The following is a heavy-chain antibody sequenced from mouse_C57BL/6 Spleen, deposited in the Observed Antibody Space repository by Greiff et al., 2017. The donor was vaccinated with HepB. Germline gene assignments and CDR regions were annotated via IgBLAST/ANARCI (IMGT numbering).Heavy chain of an antibody. CDR3: ARDDYDVGFAY. CDR2: ISDGGSYT. CDR1: GFTFSSYA. J-gene: IGHJ3*01. D-gene: IGHD2-4*01. Sequence: EVQGVESGGGLVKPGGSLKLSCAASGFTFSSYAMSWVRQTPEKRLEWVATISDGGSYTYYPDNVKGRFTISRDNAKNNLYLQMSHLKSEDTAMYYCARDDYDVGFAYWGQGTLVTVSA. V-gene: IGHV5-4*01.